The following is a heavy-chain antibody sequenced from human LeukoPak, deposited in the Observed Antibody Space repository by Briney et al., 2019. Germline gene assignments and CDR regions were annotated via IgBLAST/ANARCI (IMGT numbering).Heavy chain of an antibody. V-gene: IGHV3-9*01. D-gene: IGHD3-10*01. Sequence: SLRLSCAASGFTFDDYTMHWVRQAPGKGLEGFSGISWNSGSIGYADSVKGRFTISRDNAKNSLYLQMNSLRAEDTTLYDCAKDAGSGSYDVLGYYYGMDVWGQGTTVTVSS. CDR1: GFTFDDYT. J-gene: IGHJ6*02. CDR3: AKDAGSGSYDVLGYYYGMDV. CDR2: ISWNSGSI.